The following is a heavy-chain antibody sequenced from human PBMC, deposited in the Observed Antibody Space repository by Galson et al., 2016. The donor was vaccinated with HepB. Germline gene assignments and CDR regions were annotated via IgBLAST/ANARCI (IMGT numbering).Heavy chain of an antibody. CDR3: VRDYSYMPDY. CDR2: ISGYNGHI. J-gene: IGHJ4*02. Sequence: CKASGYTFTSSGISWVRQAPGQGLEWMGWISGYNGHIQYAQKFQDRVTVTADTSTSTAYMELRSLNSDDTAIYYCVRDYSYMPDYWGQGTLVTVSS. V-gene: IGHV1-18*01. CDR1: GYTFTSSG. D-gene: IGHD2-15*01.